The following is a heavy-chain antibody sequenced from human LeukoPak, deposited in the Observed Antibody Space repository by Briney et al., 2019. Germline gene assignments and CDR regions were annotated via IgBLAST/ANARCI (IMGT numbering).Heavy chain of an antibody. Sequence: PSETLSLTCAASGGSFSGYYWSWIRQPPGKGLEWIGEINHSGSTNYNPSLKSRVTISVDTSKNQFSLKLSSVTAADTAVYYCARRSSWTNYEYFQHWGQGTLVTGSS. J-gene: IGHJ1*01. V-gene: IGHV4-34*01. CDR3: ARRSSWTNYEYFQH. CDR1: GGSFSGYY. CDR2: INHSGST. D-gene: IGHD6-13*01.